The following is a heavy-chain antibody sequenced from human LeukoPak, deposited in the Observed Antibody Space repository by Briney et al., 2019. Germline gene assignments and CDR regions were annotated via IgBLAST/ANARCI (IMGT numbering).Heavy chain of an antibody. CDR3: ARDGPDRAAWFGH. CDR2: ISDYNGNT. Sequence: GASVKVPCKASGYTFSSYGISWVRQAPGQGLEWMGWISDYNGNTNYAQKVQGRVTMTTGPFTSTAYMELRSLRSDDTAVYYCARDGPDRAAWFGHWGQGTLVTVSS. CDR1: GYTFSSYG. V-gene: IGHV1-18*01. J-gene: IGHJ5*02. D-gene: IGHD3-22*01.